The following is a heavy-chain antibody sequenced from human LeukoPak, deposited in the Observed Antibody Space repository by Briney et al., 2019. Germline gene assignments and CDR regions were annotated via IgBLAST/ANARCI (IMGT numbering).Heavy chain of an antibody. CDR3: VREILYCSGGSCYRGPFDN. J-gene: IGHJ4*02. V-gene: IGHV4-30-4*01. CDR2: IFHRGGT. CDR1: NDSISSGDYY. Sequence: SETLSLTCTVSNDSISSGDYYWNWIRQPPGKGLEWIGYIFHRGGTSYNPSLKSRILFSVDTSQNQFSLKPNSVTAADTAVYYCVREILYCSGGSCYRGPFDNWGQGTLVTVSA. D-gene: IGHD2-15*01.